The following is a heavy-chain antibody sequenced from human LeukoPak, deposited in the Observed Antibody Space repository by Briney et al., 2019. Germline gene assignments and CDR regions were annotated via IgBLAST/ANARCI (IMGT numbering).Heavy chain of an antibody. Sequence: SVTVSFKASGFTFTNSAMQWVRQARGQRLEWIGWIVVGSGNTNYAQKFQERVTITRDMSTSTAYMELSSLRSEDTAVYYCAAVGQYYYDSSGYYYSESYFDYWGQGTLVTVSS. V-gene: IGHV1-58*02. D-gene: IGHD3-22*01. J-gene: IGHJ4*02. CDR1: GFTFTNSA. CDR3: AAVGQYYYDSSGYYYSESYFDY. CDR2: IVVGSGNT.